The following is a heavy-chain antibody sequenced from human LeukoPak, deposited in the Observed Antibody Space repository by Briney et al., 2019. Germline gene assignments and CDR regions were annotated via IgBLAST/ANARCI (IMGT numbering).Heavy chain of an antibody. V-gene: IGHV1-18*01. CDR1: GYTFTSYG. D-gene: IGHD2-8*01. J-gene: IGHJ4*02. Sequence: ASVKVSCKASGYTFTSYGISWVRQAPGQGLEWMGWISAYNGNTNYAQKLQGRVTMTTDTSTSTACMELRSLRSDDTAVYYCAREGLVLMVYVLFDYWGQGTLVTVSS. CDR3: AREGLVLMVYVLFDY. CDR2: ISAYNGNT.